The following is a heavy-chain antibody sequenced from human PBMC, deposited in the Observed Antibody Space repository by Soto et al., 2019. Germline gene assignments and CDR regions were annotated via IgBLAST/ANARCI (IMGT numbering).Heavy chain of an antibody. CDR3: AKRGYGSERSNYGMDV. J-gene: IGHJ6*04. V-gene: IGHV3-23*01. CDR1: GFTFSNYA. CDR2: INKVGYI. Sequence: EMQLLESGGGLVQPGGSLRLSCTASGFTFSNYAMTWVRQAPGKGLNWVSTINKVGYIYDADPVKGRFTIARDDARNTLYLQMNSLRVEDTAVYYCAKRGYGSERSNYGMDVWGKGTTVIVSS. D-gene: IGHD6-19*01.